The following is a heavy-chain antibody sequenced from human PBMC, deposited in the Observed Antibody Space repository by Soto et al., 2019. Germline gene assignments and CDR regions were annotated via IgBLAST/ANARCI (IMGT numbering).Heavy chain of an antibody. CDR2: ILHTGNT. Sequence: XXTLCLACAVGGDTFTSMNCCAWVRQPPGKGLEWIGDILHTGNTDYSPSLRSRVTISIDTSKKQFALNLTSVTATDTALYYCARSPRRVGGKWYLDYWGQGALVHVSS. V-gene: IGHV4-4*02. D-gene: IGHD2-15*01. J-gene: IGHJ4*02. CDR3: ARSPRRVGGKWYLDY. CDR1: GDTFTSMNC.